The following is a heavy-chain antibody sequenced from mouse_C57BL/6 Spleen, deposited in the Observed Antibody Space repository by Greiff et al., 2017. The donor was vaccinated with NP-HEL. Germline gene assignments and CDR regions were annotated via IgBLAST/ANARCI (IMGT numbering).Heavy chain of an antibody. CDR1: GYSITSGYY. CDR3: ARANWDVGGYFDV. D-gene: IGHD4-1*01. Sequence: EVQVVESGPGLVKPSQSLSLTCSVTGYSITSGYYWNWIRQFPGNKLEWMGYISYDGSNNYNPSLKNRISITRDTSKNQFFLKLNSVTTEDTATYYCARANWDVGGYFDVWGTGTTVTVSS. J-gene: IGHJ1*03. CDR2: ISYDGSN. V-gene: IGHV3-6*01.